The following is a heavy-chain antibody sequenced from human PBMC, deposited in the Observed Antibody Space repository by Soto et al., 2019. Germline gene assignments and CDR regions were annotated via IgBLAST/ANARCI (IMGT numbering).Heavy chain of an antibody. D-gene: IGHD3-9*01. J-gene: IGHJ6*02. CDR2: IYYSGST. V-gene: IGHV4-59*01. CDR1: GGSISSYY. Sequence: PSETLSLTCTVSGGSISSYYWSWIRQPPGKGLEWIGYIYYSGSTNYNPSLKSRVTISVDTSKNQFSLKLSSVTAADTAVYYCARENRAYYDILTGYRSYSGMDVWGQGTTVTVSS. CDR3: ARENRAYYDILTGYRSYSGMDV.